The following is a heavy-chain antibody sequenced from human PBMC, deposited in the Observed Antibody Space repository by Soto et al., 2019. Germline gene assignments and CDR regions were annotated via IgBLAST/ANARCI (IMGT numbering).Heavy chain of an antibody. CDR1: GGSFSGYY. CDR3: ARGQQLVTRFDP. J-gene: IGHJ5*02. D-gene: IGHD6-13*01. Sequence: PSETLSLTCAVYGGSFSGYYWSWIRQPPGKGLEWIGEINHSGSTNYNPSLKSRVTISVDTSKNQFSLKLSSVTAADTAVYYCARGQQLVTRFDPWGHGTLVTVSS. CDR2: INHSGST. V-gene: IGHV4-34*01.